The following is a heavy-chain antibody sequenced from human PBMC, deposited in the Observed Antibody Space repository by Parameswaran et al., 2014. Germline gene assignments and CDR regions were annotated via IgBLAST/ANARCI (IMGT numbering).Heavy chain of an antibody. Sequence: PGKGLEWVSGISWNSGSIGYADSVKGRFTISRDNAKNSLYLQMNSLRAEDTALYYCAKALTVTTLYYYGMDVWGQGTTVTVSS. J-gene: IGHJ6*02. V-gene: IGHV3-9*01. CDR2: ISWNSGSI. D-gene: IGHD4-17*01. CDR3: AKALTVTTLYYYGMDV.